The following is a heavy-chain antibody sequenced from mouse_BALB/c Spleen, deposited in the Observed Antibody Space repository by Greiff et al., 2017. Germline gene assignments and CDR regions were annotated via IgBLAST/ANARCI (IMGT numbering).Heavy chain of an antibody. J-gene: IGHJ3*01. V-gene: IGHV6-6*02. CDR2: IRLKSNNYAT. Sequence: EVKLEESGGGLVQPGGSMKLSCVASGFTFSNYWMNWVRQSPEKGLEWVAEIRLKSNNYATHYAESVKGRFTISRDDSKSSVYLQMNNLRAEDTGIYYWTRYGNYAYWGQGTLVTVSA. CDR3: TRYGNYAY. D-gene: IGHD2-10*02. CDR1: GFTFSNYW.